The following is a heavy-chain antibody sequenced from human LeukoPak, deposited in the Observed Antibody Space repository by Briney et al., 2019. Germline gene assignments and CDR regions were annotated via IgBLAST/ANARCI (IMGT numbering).Heavy chain of an antibody. V-gene: IGHV1-2*02. Sequence: ASVKDSCMASGCTFTGYYMHWVRQAPGQGLEWMGWINPNSGGTNYAQKFQGRVTMTTDTSTSTAYMEMRSLRSDDTAVYYCGTEESSNSRGRSDSCGQGTLVTVSS. D-gene: IGHD6-6*01. CDR2: INPNSGGT. CDR1: GCTFTGYY. J-gene: IGHJ5*01. CDR3: GTEESSNSRGRSDS.